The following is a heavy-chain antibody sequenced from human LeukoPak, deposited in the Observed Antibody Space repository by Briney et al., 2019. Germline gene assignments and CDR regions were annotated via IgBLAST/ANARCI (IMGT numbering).Heavy chain of an antibody. CDR2: IYHSGST. V-gene: IGHV4-30-2*01. CDR3: ARDRGYSSSWYSHDY. CDR1: GGSISSGGYS. Sequence: SQTLSLTCAVSGGSISSGGYSWSWIRQPPGKGLEWIGYIYHSGSTYYNPSLKSRVTISVDTSKNQFSLKLSSVTAADTAVYYCARDRGYSSSWYSHDYWGQGTLVTVSS. J-gene: IGHJ4*02. D-gene: IGHD6-13*01.